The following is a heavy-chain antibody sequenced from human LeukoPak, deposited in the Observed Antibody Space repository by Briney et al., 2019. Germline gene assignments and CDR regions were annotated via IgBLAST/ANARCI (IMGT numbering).Heavy chain of an antibody. V-gene: IGHV3-21*06. J-gene: IGHJ4*02. CDR1: GFTFRTYN. CDR3: VRGDGDLFDF. CDR2: ISKTTANI. Sequence: PGGSLRLSCVASGFTFRTYNMNWVRQAPGKGLEWVSFISKTTANICYGDGVRGRFTISRDNAKNSIHLQMSSLRVEDSGVYYCVRGDGDLFDFWGQGTLVSVSS. D-gene: IGHD4-17*01.